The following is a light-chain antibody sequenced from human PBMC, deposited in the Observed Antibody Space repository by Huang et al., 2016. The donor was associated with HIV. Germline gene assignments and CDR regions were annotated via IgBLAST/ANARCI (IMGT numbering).Light chain of an antibody. V-gene: IGKV3-15*01. CDR1: QTINTN. CDR2: GSS. CDR3: QQYDSWPGT. J-gene: IGKJ2*01. Sequence: EIVMTQYPATLSVSPGERGTLSCRASQTINTNLAWYKQTPGQAPRLLIYGSSTRATGIPARFSGSGSGTYFSLTISSLQSEDAAVYYCQQYDSWPGTCGQGTKLEIK.